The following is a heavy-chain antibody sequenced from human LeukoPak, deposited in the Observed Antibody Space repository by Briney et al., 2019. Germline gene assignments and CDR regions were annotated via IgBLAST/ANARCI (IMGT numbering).Heavy chain of an antibody. V-gene: IGHV3-30*18. CDR3: AKRSGYSFDY. D-gene: IGHD3-22*01. J-gene: IGHJ4*02. CDR1: GFTFNSYG. CDR2: ISYDGSNK. Sequence: PGGSLRLSCAASGFTFNSYGMHWVRQAPGKGLEWVAVISYDGSNKYYADSVKGRFTISRDNSKNTLYLQMNSLRAEDTAVYYCAKRSGYSFDYWGQGTLVTVSS.